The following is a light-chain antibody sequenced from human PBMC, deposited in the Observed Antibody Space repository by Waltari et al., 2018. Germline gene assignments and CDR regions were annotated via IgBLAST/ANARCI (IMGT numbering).Light chain of an antibody. J-gene: IGLJ2*01. CDR1: KLGDKY. CDR2: QDS. V-gene: IGLV3-1*01. CDR3: QAWDSSNVV. Sequence: SYELTPPPSVSVSPGQTASLTCSGDKLGDKYACWYQQKPGQSPVLVIYQDSKRPSGIPERFSGSNSGNTATLTISGTQAMDEADYYCQAWDSSNVVFGGGTKLTVL.